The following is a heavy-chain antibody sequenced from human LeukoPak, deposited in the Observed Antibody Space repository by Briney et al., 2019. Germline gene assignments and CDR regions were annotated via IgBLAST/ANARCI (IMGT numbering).Heavy chain of an antibody. CDR1: GGSISSSTYY. J-gene: IGHJ5*02. Sequence: PSETLSLTCTVSGGSISSSTYYWGWIRQAPGKGLEWIGTVFYSGTTYYNPSLKSRLIISVDTSRNQFSLILSSMTAADTAVYYCARVSKGTYYDIWSGYSDWFDPWGQGTLVTVSS. CDR3: ARVSKGTYYDIWSGYSDWFDP. V-gene: IGHV4-39*01. CDR2: VFYSGTT. D-gene: IGHD3-3*01.